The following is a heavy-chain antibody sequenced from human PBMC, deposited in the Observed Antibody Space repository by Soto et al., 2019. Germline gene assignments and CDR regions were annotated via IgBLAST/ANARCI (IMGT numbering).Heavy chain of an antibody. Sequence: QVQLVQSGAEVKGPGASVKVSCKTSGGTFSTYSIVWVRQAPGEGLEWMGGIIPIFGTANYAQKFQDRVTITADKSTNTAFMELSSLKSEDTAMYYCASSSGNNYGVGTNYYFDYWGQGTLVTVSS. CDR3: ASSSGNNYGVGTNYYFDY. CDR1: GGTFSTYS. CDR2: IIPIFGTA. J-gene: IGHJ4*02. D-gene: IGHD1-26*01. V-gene: IGHV1-69*06.